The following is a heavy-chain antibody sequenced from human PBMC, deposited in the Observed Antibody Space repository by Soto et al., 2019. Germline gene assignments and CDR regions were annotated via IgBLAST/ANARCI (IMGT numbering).Heavy chain of an antibody. CDR2: ITSSSSYI. Sequence: GGSLRLSCTASGFTFSLYSMIWVRQAPGKGLEWVASITSSSSYIYYEDSLKGRFTISRDNAKNSLFLQLDSLRAEDTAVYFCVRARSTDSRPDYWGQGTLVTVSS. J-gene: IGHJ4*02. D-gene: IGHD3-22*01. CDR3: VRARSTDSRPDY. V-gene: IGHV3-21*01. CDR1: GFTFSLYS.